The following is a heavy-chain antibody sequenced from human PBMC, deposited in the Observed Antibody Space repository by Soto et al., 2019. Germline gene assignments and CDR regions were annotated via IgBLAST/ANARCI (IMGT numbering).Heavy chain of an antibody. D-gene: IGHD1-26*01. J-gene: IGHJ5*01. CDR2: INPNGGST. CDR1: VDSFTSYY. V-gene: IGHV1-46*01. CDR3: ARSSGGVFGIIIEGSNWFGS. Sequence: VEVCCKVAVDSFTSYYINWVRQAPGQGLEWMGIINPNGGSTRYAQKFQGRVTFTRDTPASTVYLELRSLRSDDTAFYYCARSSGGVFGIIIEGSNWFGSWGQGTLVTVSS.